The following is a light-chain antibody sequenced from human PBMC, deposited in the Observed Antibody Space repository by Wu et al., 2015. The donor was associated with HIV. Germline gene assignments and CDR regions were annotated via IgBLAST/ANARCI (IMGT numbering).Light chain of an antibody. V-gene: IGKV3D-15*01. CDR2: DAS. CDR1: QSVSNN. Sequence: EIVLTQSPGTLSLSPGERATLSCRASQSVSNNVGWYQQKPGQAPRLLIYDASNRAAGIPARFSGSGSETEFTLTISSLQSEDFATYYCQQYNNWPPWTFGQGTKVVIK. J-gene: IGKJ1*01. CDR3: QQYNNWPPWT.